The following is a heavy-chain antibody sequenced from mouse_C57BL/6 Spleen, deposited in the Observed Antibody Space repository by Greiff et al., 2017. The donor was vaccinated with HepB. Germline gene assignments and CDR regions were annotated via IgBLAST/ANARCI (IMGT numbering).Heavy chain of an antibody. CDR1: GYTFTSYW. V-gene: IGHV1-55*01. J-gene: IGHJ1*03. CDR2: IYPGSGST. CDR3: ADYYGADWYFDV. D-gene: IGHD1-1*01. Sequence: QVQLQQPGAELVKPGASVKMSCKASGYTFTSYWITWVKQRPGQGLEWIGDIYPGSGSTNYNEKFKSKATLTVDTSSSTAYMQLSSLTSEDSAVYYCADYYGADWYFDVWCTGTTVTVSS.